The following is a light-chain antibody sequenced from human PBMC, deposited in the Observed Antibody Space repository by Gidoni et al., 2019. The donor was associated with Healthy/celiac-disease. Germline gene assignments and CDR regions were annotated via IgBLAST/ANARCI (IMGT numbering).Light chain of an antibody. CDR3: QQYGSSPRT. CDR1: QSVSSSY. V-gene: IGKV3-20*01. Sequence: IVLTQSPGTLSLSPGERATLSCRDMQSVSSSYLAWYQQKPGQAPRLLIYGASSMATGIPDRFSGSGSGTDFTLTISRLEPEDFAVYYCQQYGSSPRTFGQGTKVEIK. CDR2: GAS. J-gene: IGKJ1*01.